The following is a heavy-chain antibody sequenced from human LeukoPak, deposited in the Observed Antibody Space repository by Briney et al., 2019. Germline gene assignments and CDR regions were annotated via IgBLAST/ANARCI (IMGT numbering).Heavy chain of an antibody. CDR1: GYTFTSYD. V-gene: IGHV1-8*01. Sequence: ASVKVSCKASGYTFTSYDINWVRQATGQGLEGMGWMKPNSGNTGYAQKFQGRVTITTNSSISRAYMELSSLRSVNMAVYYCARRFSGSGTSITYWGHGTLVTVSS. CDR2: MKPNSGNT. D-gene: IGHD3-10*01. CDR3: ARRFSGSGTSITY. J-gene: IGHJ4*01.